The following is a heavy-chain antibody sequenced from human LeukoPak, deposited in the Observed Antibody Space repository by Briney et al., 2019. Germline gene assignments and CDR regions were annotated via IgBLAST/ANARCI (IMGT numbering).Heavy chain of an antibody. CDR1: GGTFSSYA. Sequence: ASVKVSCKASGGTFSSYAISWVRQAPGQGLEWMGGITPIFGTANYAQKFQGRVTITADESTSTAYMELSSLRSEDTAVYYCAREKYGGNQNFDYWGQGTLVTVSS. D-gene: IGHD4-23*01. CDR3: AREKYGGNQNFDY. V-gene: IGHV1-69*13. J-gene: IGHJ4*02. CDR2: ITPIFGTA.